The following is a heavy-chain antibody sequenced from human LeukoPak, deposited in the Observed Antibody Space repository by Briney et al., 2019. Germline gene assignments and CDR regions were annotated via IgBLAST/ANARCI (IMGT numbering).Heavy chain of an antibody. V-gene: IGHV3-9*01. J-gene: IGHJ4*02. D-gene: IGHD6-19*01. CDR3: ANWRAVAGPFDY. CDR1: GFSFEDYA. Sequence: GRSLRLSCVASGFSFEDYAMHWVRQAPGKGLEWVSGINWNSGSIGYADSVKGRFTISRDNAKNSLYLQMNSLRAEDTALYYCANWRAVAGPFDYWGQGLMVTVSS. CDR2: INWNSGSI.